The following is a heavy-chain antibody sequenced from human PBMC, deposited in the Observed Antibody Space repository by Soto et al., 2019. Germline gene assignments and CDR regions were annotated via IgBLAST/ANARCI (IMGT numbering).Heavy chain of an antibody. D-gene: IGHD2-2*01. J-gene: IGHJ6*02. Sequence: SETLSLTCSVSGVSISSTSYYWAWIRQPPGKGLEWIGYIYYSGSTNYNPSLKSRVTISVDTSKNQFSLKLSSVTAADTAVYYCARDLGGVPAAMGYYYYGMDVWGQGTTVTVSS. CDR3: ARDLGGVPAAMGYYYYGMDV. CDR1: GVSISSTSYY. V-gene: IGHV4-61*01. CDR2: IYYSGST.